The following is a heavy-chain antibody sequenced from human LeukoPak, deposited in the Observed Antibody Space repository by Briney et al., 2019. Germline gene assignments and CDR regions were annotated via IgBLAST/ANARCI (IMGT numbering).Heavy chain of an antibody. D-gene: IGHD2-8*02. CDR1: GFTFSTYW. CDR3: ARELVRRNGAFDL. CDR2: ISPDGSLI. Sequence: GGSLRLSWAASGFTFSTYWLHWVRQAPGKGLVWVSLISPDGSLINYADSVQGRFTISRDNAKNTLYLQMNSLRVEDTAVYYCARELVRRNGAFDLWGQGTMVTVSS. J-gene: IGHJ3*01. V-gene: IGHV3-74*01.